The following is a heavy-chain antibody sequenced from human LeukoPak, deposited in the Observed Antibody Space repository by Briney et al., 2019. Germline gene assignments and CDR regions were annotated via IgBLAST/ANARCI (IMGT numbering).Heavy chain of an antibody. CDR3: VRDRYCNGAKCSIGYFDS. V-gene: IGHV3-23*01. Sequence: GGSLRLSCAGSGFTFRSYAMSWVRQSPVKGLEWVSAISDSGDGTYYADSVKARFTISRDNSKNTVYLEMSSLRAEDTAVYYCVRDRYCNGAKCSIGYFDSWGQGTLVTVSS. CDR1: GFTFRSYA. D-gene: IGHD2-15*01. J-gene: IGHJ4*02. CDR2: ISDSGDGT.